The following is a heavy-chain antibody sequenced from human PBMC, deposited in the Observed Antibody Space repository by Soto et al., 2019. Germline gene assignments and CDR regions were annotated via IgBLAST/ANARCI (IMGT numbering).Heavy chain of an antibody. J-gene: IGHJ4*02. Sequence: ASVKVSCKAPGYTFNDYYLHWVRQAPGQGLEWMGCISLSSGGTTYAPKFQDRVTMTTDTSNRTAYTYIHRLLSNDTAVYYSERGPVKHVCFPFAFWGQGSQVTVAS. D-gene: IGHD3-16*02. CDR1: GYTFNDYY. CDR2: ISLSSGGT. V-gene: IGHV1-2*02. CDR3: ERGPVKHVCFPFAF.